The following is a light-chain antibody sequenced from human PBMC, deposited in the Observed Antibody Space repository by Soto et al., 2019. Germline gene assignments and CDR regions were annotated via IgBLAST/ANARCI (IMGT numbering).Light chain of an antibody. CDR2: KAS. Sequence: DIQMTQSPSTLSASVGDRVTITCRASQSISSWLAWYQQKPGKAPKRLLYKASTLESGIPSRCSGGGSGTEFSVTISSLQPNDLETYYCEQYDSFSLTFGGGTKVEVK. CDR3: EQYDSFSLT. CDR1: QSISSW. J-gene: IGKJ4*01. V-gene: IGKV1-5*03.